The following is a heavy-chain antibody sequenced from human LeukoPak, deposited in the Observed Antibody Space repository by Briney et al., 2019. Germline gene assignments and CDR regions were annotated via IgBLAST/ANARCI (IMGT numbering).Heavy chain of an antibody. V-gene: IGHV1-2*02. Sequence: GASVKVSCKASGYTFTGYYMHWVRQAPGQGLEWMGWINPNSGGTNYAQKFQGRVAMTRDTSISTAYMELSRLRSDDTAVYYCARDGYDSSGYYGYWGQGTLVTVSS. CDR3: ARDGYDSSGYYGY. D-gene: IGHD3-22*01. J-gene: IGHJ4*02. CDR2: INPNSGGT. CDR1: GYTFTGYY.